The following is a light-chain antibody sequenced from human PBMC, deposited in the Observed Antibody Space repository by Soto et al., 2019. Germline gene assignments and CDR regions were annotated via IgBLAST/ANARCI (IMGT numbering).Light chain of an antibody. CDR3: QQYDNWPYT. J-gene: IGKJ2*01. V-gene: IGKV3-15*01. CDR1: QSVSNN. Sequence: EIVMTHSPATLSVSPGERATLSCRASQSVSNNLAWYQQKPGQAPRLLIYGASTRATAIPARFSGSGSGTEFTLTISSLQSEDFAVYFCQQYDNWPYTLGQGTKLEI. CDR2: GAS.